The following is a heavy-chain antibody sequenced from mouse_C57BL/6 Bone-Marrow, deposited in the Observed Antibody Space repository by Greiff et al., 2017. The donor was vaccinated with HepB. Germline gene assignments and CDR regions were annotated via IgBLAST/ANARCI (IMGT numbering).Heavy chain of an antibody. CDR3: ATEFYYYGSSYWYFDV. J-gene: IGHJ1*03. Sequence: VKLQQPGAELVMPGASVKLSCKASGYTFTSYWMHWVKQRPGQGLEWIGEIDPSDSYTNYNQKFKGKSTLTVDKSSSTAYMHLSSLTSEDSAVYYCATEFYYYGSSYWYFDVWGTGTTVTVSS. CDR2: IDPSDSYT. D-gene: IGHD1-1*01. V-gene: IGHV1-69*01. CDR1: GYTFTSYW.